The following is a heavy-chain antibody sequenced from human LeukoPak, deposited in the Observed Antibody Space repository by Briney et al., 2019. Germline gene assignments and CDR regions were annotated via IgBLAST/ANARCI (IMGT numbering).Heavy chain of an antibody. CDR1: GFTFSNFW. CDR3: AIATTGRGAFGS. D-gene: IGHD1-1*01. V-gene: IGHV3-7*01. CDR2: IKQDETEK. J-gene: IGHJ4*02. Sequence: GESLRLSCTASGFTFSNFWMGWVRQAPGKGLEWVANIKQDETEKFYLGSVKGRFTISRDNAKNSLYLQMNSLTAEDTAIYYCAIATTGRGAFGSWGQGTLVSVSS.